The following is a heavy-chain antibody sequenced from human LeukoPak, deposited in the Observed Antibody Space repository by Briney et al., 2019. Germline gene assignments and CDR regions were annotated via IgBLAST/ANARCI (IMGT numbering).Heavy chain of an antibody. D-gene: IGHD3-10*01. J-gene: IGHJ5*02. V-gene: IGHV1-8*01. CDR1: GYTFSSHD. CDR3: ARVSMVRGAAPYNWFDP. Sequence: ASVKASCKASGYTFSSHDINWVRQATGQGLECMGCMNPNSGNTGYAQMFQGRVTMTRNTSISTAYMELSSLRSEDTAVYYCARVSMVRGAAPYNWFDPWGQGTLVTVSS. CDR2: MNPNSGNT.